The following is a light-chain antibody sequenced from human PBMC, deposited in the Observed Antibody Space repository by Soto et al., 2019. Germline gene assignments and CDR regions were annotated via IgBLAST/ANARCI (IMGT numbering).Light chain of an antibody. CDR3: QQYNNWPPGT. J-gene: IGKJ5*01. Sequence: EIVLTQSPGTLSLSPGERATLSCRASQSVSSNLAWYQQKPGQAPRLLIYGASTRATGIPARFSGSGSGTEFTLTISSLQSEDFAVYYCQQYNNWPPGTFGQGTRLEIK. V-gene: IGKV3-15*01. CDR1: QSVSSN. CDR2: GAS.